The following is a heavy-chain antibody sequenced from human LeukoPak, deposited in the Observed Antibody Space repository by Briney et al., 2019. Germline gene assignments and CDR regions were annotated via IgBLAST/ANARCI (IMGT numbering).Heavy chain of an antibody. CDR1: GGSFSGYY. Sequence: SETLSLTCAVYGGSFSGYYWSWIRQPPGKGLEWIGEFNHSGSTNYNPSLKSRVTISVDTSKNQFSLKLSSVTAADTAVYYCARDNRGYYDFWSGYYPYYFDYWGQGTLVTVSS. CDR3: ARDNRGYYDFWSGYYPYYFDY. D-gene: IGHD3-3*01. V-gene: IGHV4-34*01. J-gene: IGHJ4*02. CDR2: FNHSGST.